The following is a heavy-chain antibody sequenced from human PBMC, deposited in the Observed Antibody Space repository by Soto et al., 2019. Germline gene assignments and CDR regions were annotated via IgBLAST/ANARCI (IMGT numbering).Heavy chain of an antibody. CDR2: INANNGNT. CDR3: ARDVGYGLIDY. CDR1: GGTFSSYT. V-gene: IGHV1-18*01. Sequence: ASVKVSCKASGGTFSSYTISWVRQAPGQGLEWMGWINANNGNTNYAQKLQGRVTMTTDTSTSTAYMELRSLRFDDTAVYYCARDVGYGLIDYWGQGTLVTVSS. J-gene: IGHJ4*02. D-gene: IGHD5-18*01.